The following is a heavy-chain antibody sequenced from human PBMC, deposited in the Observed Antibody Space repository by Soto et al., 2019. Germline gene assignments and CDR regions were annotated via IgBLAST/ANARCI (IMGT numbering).Heavy chain of an antibody. J-gene: IGHJ4*02. CDR1: GFTFSSYS. CDR2: ISSSSSYI. V-gene: IGHV3-21*01. CDR3: ARGHASVVVPAAMRYFDY. D-gene: IGHD2-2*01. Sequence: PGGSLRLSCAASGFTFSSYSINWVRQTPEKELEWVSTISSSSSYIYYADSVKGRFTISRDNAKNSLYLQMNSLRAEDTAVYYCARGHASVVVPAAMRYFDYRGQGTRVTVPS.